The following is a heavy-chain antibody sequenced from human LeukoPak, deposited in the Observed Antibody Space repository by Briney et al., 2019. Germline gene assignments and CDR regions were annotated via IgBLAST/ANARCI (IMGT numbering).Heavy chain of an antibody. Sequence: SETLSLTCTVSGGSISNYYWSWIRQPAGKGLEWIGHIYTSASTNYNPSLKSRVSMSVDTSKNQFSLKLSSVTAADTAVFYCARENSGSYREFDYWGQGTLVTVSS. V-gene: IGHV4-4*07. CDR3: ARENSGSYREFDY. J-gene: IGHJ4*02. D-gene: IGHD1-26*01. CDR2: IYTSAST. CDR1: GGSISNYY.